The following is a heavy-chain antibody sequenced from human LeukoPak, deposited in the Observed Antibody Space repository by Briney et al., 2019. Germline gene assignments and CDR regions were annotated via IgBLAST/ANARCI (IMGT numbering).Heavy chain of an antibody. V-gene: IGHV4-4*07. Sequence: SETLSLTCTVSGGSISSYYWSWIRQPAGKGLEWIGRIYTSGSTNYNPSLKSRVTMSVDTSKNQFSLKLSSVTAADTAVYYCARDRGRYCSSTSCYLFDYWGQGTLVTVSS. J-gene: IGHJ4*02. CDR2: IYTSGST. CDR1: GGSISSYY. D-gene: IGHD2-2*01. CDR3: ARDRGRYCSSTSCYLFDY.